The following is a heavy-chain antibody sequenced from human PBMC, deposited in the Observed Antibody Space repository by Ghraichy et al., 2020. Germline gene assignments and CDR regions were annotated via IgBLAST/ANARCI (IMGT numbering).Heavy chain of an antibody. Sequence: GGSLRLSCLASGFTFSSYRMICVRQSPGRGLDWVPYITSSSRNNSYADAVKGRFTISRDNAQNSLYLQMKSLRDEETAVYDCARGSTVVRFYYYDGTDDWGQGTTVTVS. J-gene: IGHJ6*02. CDR3: ARGSTVVRFYYYDGTDD. CDR1: GFTFSSYR. V-gene: IGHV3-48*02. CDR2: ITSSSRNN. D-gene: IGHD4-23*01.